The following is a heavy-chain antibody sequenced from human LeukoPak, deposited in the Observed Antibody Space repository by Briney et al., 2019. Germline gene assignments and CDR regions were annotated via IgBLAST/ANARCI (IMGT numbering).Heavy chain of an antibody. D-gene: IGHD2-2*01. CDR2: ISAYKGNT. CDR3: ARASTSDYYYYMDV. CDR1: GYTFTGYY. Sequence: GASVKVSCKASGYTFTGYYMHWVRQAPGQGLEWMGWISAYKGNTNYAQKLQGRVTVTTDTSTTTAYMELRSLRSDDTAVYYCARASTSDYYYYMDVWGKGTTVTVSS. J-gene: IGHJ6*03. V-gene: IGHV1-18*04.